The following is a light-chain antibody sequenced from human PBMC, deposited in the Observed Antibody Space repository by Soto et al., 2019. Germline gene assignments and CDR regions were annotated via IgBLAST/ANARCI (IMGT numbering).Light chain of an antibody. Sequence: EIVLTQSPATLSLSPGERATLSCRASQSVSSYLAWYQQKPGQAPRLLIYGASTRATGIPARFSGSGSGTEFTLTISSLEPEDFAVYYCQLSQQRSSWPPIAFGQGTRLEIK. CDR1: QSVSSY. CDR3: QLSQQRSSWPPIA. V-gene: IGKV3-11*01. CDR2: GAS. J-gene: IGKJ5*01.